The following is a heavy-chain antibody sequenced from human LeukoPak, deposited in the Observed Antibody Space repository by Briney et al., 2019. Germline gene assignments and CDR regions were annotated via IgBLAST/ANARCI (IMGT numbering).Heavy chain of an antibody. V-gene: IGHV1-2*06. CDR2: INPNNGGT. Sequence: ASVKVSCKASGYTFSGYYIHWVRQAPGQGLEWMGRINPNNGGTNYAQKFQGRVTMTRDMSMSTAYMELSRLRSDDTAVYYCAGEDNSSGYRPFDIWGQGTMVTVPS. J-gene: IGHJ3*02. CDR3: AGEDNSSGYRPFDI. CDR1: GYTFSGYY. D-gene: IGHD3-22*01.